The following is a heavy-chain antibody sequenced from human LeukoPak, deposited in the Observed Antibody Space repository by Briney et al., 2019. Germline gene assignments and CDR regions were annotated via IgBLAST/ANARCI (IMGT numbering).Heavy chain of an antibody. Sequence: ASVKISCKASGYNFPTDYIHWVRQATGQGREWMGWINPNSGGTNYAQKIQGRVTMTRDTSISTAYMELSRLRSDDTAVYYCARVTAAGFGNWFDPWGQGTLVTVSS. CDR3: ARVTAAGFGNWFDP. J-gene: IGHJ5*02. CDR2: INPNSGGT. CDR1: GYNFPTDY. D-gene: IGHD6-13*01. V-gene: IGHV1-2*02.